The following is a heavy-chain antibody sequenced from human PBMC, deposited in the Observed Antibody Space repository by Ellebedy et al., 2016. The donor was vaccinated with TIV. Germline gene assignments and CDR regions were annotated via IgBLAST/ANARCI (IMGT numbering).Heavy chain of an antibody. CDR2: ISSTGTTI. V-gene: IGHV3-48*04. CDR1: GFTFRNNS. Sequence: PGGSLRLSCAASGFTFRNNSMNWVRQAPGKGLEWVSYISSTGTTIYYADFVKGRFTISRDNAKISLYLQMNSLTAEDTAVYYCTNGAYDIWGQGTMVTVSS. D-gene: IGHD5-24*01. J-gene: IGHJ3*02. CDR3: TNGAYDI.